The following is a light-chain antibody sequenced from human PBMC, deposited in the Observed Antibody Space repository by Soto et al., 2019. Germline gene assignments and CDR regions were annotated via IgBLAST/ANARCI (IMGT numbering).Light chain of an antibody. Sequence: ETVMTQSPATLSVSPGERATLSCRASQSVNSNLAWYQKKPGQAPRLLIYAASTRATGIPARFSGSGAGTDFTLTITSLQSEDFGVYFCQQYKDWPTTFGQGTKVDIK. CDR2: AAS. V-gene: IGKV3-15*01. CDR3: QQYKDWPTT. J-gene: IGKJ1*01. CDR1: QSVNSN.